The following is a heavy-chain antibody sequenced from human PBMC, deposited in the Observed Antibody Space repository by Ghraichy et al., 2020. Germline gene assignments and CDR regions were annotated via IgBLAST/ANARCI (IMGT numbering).Heavy chain of an antibody. CDR1: GFTVSSYG. Sequence: GALRLSCADSGFTVSSYGMNWVRQAPGKGLEWISYISSSSSTIYYADSVKGRFTISRDNAKNSLYLEMNSLRDEDTAVYYCARGIELWSRVFDYWGQGILATVSS. J-gene: IGHJ4*02. V-gene: IGHV3-48*02. CDR2: ISSSSSTI. D-gene: IGHD2/OR15-2a*01. CDR3: ARGIELWSRVFDY.